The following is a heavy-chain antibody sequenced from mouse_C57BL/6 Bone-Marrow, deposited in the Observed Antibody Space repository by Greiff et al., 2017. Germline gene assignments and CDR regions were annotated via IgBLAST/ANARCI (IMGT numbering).Heavy chain of an antibody. CDR3: ARKLRHWYFDD. CDR1: GYTFTGYW. Sequence: QVQLQQSGAELMKPGASVKLSCKATGYTFTGYWIEWVKQRPGHGLEWIGEILPGSGSTYYNEKFKGKATFTADTSSNTAYMQLSSLKTEDSAIYYCARKLRHWYFDDWGTGTTVTVSS. D-gene: IGHD1-2*01. CDR2: ILPGSGST. J-gene: IGHJ1*03. V-gene: IGHV1-9*01.